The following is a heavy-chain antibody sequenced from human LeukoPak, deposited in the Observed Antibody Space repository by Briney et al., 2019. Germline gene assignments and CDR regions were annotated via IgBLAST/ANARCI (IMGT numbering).Heavy chain of an antibody. CDR2: ITGSGGDT. V-gene: IGHV3-23*01. CDR3: AKGSRDSRPYYFDF. CDR1: EFTFNNYA. D-gene: IGHD3-10*01. J-gene: IGHJ4*02. Sequence: PGGSLRLSCAASEFTFNNYAMSWVRQAPGKGLEWVSAITGSGGDTYHAGSVKGRFTISRDNSKNTLYLQMNSLRAEDMAVYYCAKGSRDSRPYYFDFWGQGTLVTVSS.